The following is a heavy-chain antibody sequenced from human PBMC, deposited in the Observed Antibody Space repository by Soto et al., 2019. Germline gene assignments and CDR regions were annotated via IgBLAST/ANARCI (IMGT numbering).Heavy chain of an antibody. CDR1: GGSISSFY. CDR3: ARHDYYYYGMDV. V-gene: IGHV4-59*08. J-gene: IGHJ6*02. D-gene: IGHD3-16*01. Sequence: SETLSLTCTVPGGSISSFYWSWIRQPPGKGLEWIGYIYYSGSTNYNPSLKSRVTMSVDTSKNQFSLNLNSVTAADTAVYYCARHDYYYYGMDVWGHGTTVTVSS. CDR2: IYYSGST.